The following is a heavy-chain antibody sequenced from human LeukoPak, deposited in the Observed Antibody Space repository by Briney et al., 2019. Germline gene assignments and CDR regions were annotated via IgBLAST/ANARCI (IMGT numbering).Heavy chain of an antibody. D-gene: IGHD6-13*01. CDR3: AKHAAAAGHGMDV. CDR1: GFTFSSYG. Sequence: GGSLRLSCAASGFTFSSYGMHWVRQAPGKGLEWVAVIWYDGSNKYYADSVKGRFTISRDNSKNTLDLQMTSLRAEDTAVYYCAKHAAAAGHGMDVWGQGTTVTVSS. J-gene: IGHJ6*02. CDR2: IWYDGSNK. V-gene: IGHV3-30*02.